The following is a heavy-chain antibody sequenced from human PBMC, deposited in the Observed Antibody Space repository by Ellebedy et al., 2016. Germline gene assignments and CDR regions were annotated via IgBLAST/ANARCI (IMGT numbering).Heavy chain of an antibody. V-gene: IGHV3-21*01. CDR3: ARGQPKSDAFDI. D-gene: IGHD6-13*01. CDR2: ISSSSSYI. J-gene: IGHJ3*02. Sequence: GESLKISXAASGFTFSSYSMNWVRQAPGKGLEWVSSISSSSSYIYYADSVKGRFTISRENAKNSLYLQMNSLRAGDTAVYYCARGQPKSDAFDIWGQGTMVTVSS. CDR1: GFTFSSYS.